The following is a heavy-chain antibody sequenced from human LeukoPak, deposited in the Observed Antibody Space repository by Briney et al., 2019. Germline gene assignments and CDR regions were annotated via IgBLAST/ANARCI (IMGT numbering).Heavy chain of an antibody. CDR1: GGSISSSSYY. D-gene: IGHD1-26*01. CDR2: IYYSGST. Sequence: PSETLSLTCTVSGGSISSSSYYWGWIRQPPGKVLEWIGSIYYSGSTYYNPSLKSRVTISVDTSKNQFSLKLSSVTAADTAVYYCARGMGATREIFDYWGQGTLVTVSS. CDR3: ARGMGATREIFDY. J-gene: IGHJ4*02. V-gene: IGHV4-39*01.